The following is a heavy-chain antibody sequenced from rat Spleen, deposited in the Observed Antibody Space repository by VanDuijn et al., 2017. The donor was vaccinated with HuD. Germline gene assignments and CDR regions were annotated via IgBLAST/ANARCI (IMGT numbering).Heavy chain of an antibody. V-gene: IGHV5-29*01. Sequence: EVQLVESNGGLVQPGRSLKLSCAASGFTFNDHFMAWVRQAPTKGLEWVATISYDGSSTYYRDSVKGRFTISRDNAKSTLSLQMDSLRSEDTATYYCARRHYGYTDYFDFWGQGVMVTVSP. CDR1: GFTFNDHF. D-gene: IGHD1-9*01. CDR3: ARRHYGYTDYFDF. J-gene: IGHJ2*01. CDR2: ISYDGSST.